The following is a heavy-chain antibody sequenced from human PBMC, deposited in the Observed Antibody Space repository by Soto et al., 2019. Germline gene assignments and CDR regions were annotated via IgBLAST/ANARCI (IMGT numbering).Heavy chain of an antibody. CDR2: VYPRDSDT. J-gene: IGHJ4*02. D-gene: IGHD2-15*01. CDR3: ARPPLPGYSIHFNS. V-gene: IGHV5-51*01. CDR1: GYIFIDYW. Sequence: RGESLKISCKASGYIFIDYWIGWVRQMPGKGLEWMGIVYPRDSDTRYSPSFQGQVTISADRSTGTAFLQWRSLKASGTALYYCARPPLPGYSIHFNSWGQGTLVTVSS.